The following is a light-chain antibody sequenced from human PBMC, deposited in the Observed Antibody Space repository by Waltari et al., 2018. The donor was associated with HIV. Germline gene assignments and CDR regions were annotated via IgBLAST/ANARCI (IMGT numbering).Light chain of an antibody. CDR3: CSYGGTYNV. CDR1: SSDVGGYNY. Sequence: QSALTQPRSVSGSPGQSVTISCTGTSSDVGGYNYVSWYQQHTGKAPKLLIYEVSKWPSGVPDRFSGSKSGNTASLTISGLRADDEADYYCCSYGGTYNVFGTGTKVTIL. CDR2: EVS. V-gene: IGLV2-11*01. J-gene: IGLJ1*01.